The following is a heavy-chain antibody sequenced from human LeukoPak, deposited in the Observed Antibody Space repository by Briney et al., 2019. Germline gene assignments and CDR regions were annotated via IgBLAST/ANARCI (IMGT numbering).Heavy chain of an antibody. Sequence: GGSLRLSCAASGFTFSSYSMNWVRQAPGKGLEWVSSISSSSTYIYYADSVKDRFTISRDNAKNSLYPQMNSLRAEDTAVYYCARAPEYYYMDVWGKGTTVTVS. CDR3: ARAPEYYYMDV. J-gene: IGHJ6*03. V-gene: IGHV3-21*01. CDR2: ISSSSTYI. CDR1: GFTFSSYS.